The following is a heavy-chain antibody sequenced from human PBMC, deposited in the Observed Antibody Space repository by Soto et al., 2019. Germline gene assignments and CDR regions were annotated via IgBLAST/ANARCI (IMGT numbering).Heavy chain of an antibody. V-gene: IGHV3-23*01. CDR2: ISGSGGST. CDR3: AKSGRWLQLANFDY. CDR1: GFTFSSYA. Sequence: PGGSLRLSCAASGFTFSSYAMSWVRQAPGKGLEWVSAISGSGGSTYYADSVKGRFTISRDNSKNTLYLQMNSLRAEDTAVHYCAKSGRWLQLANFDYWGQGTLVTVS. J-gene: IGHJ4*02. D-gene: IGHD5-12*01.